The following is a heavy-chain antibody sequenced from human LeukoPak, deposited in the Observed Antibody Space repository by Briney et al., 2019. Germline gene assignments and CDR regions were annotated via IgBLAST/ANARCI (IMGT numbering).Heavy chain of an antibody. Sequence: GGSLRLSCAASGFTFSSYSMHWVRQAPGKGLEWVSVIYSGGSTYYADSVKGRFTISRDNSKNTLYLQMNSLRAEDTAVYYCARGSIAAAVDYWGQGTLVTVSS. CDR3: ARGSIAAAVDY. D-gene: IGHD6-13*01. V-gene: IGHV3-53*01. CDR2: IYSGGST. CDR1: GFTFSSYS. J-gene: IGHJ4*02.